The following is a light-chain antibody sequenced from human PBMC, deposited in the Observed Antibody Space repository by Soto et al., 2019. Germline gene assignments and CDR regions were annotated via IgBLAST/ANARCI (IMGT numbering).Light chain of an antibody. CDR3: QKYSSASWT. CDR2: AAY. J-gene: IGKJ1*01. V-gene: IGKV1-27*01. CDR1: QGIRNY. Sequence: DIQITQCPSSLSASVGDRVTITCRANQGIRNYLAWYRQKPGKVPKILIYAAYTLQSGVRSRFSGSGAGTDFTLTISSLQPEDVATDYCQKYSSASWTFGQGTKVDIK.